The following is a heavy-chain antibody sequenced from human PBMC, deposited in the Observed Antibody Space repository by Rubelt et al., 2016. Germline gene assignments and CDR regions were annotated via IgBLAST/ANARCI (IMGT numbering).Heavy chain of an antibody. J-gene: IGHJ5*02. CDR3: ARSPRYDFEDNWFDP. D-gene: IGHD3-3*01. CDR1: GYTFTSYY. Sequence: QVQLVQSGAEVKKPGASVKVSCKASGYTFTSYYMHWVRQAPGQGLEWMGIINPSGGSTSYAHKCQGGVTMTRDTSTRTVYMELSSLRSEDTAVYYCARSPRYDFEDNWFDPWGQGTLVTVSS. CDR2: INPSGGST. V-gene: IGHV1-46*01.